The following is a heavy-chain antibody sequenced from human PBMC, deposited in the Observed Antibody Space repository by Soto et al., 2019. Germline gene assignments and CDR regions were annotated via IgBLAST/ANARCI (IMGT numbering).Heavy chain of an antibody. Sequence: ASVKVSCKASGYIFSGYHMHWVRQAPGQGLEWMGWINPNSGGTKYAQKFQGRVTMTRDTSISTAYMELSSLRSDDTAVYYCAREELPIYYCGMDVSGQGTTVTVSS. CDR1: GYIFSGYH. J-gene: IGHJ6*02. CDR2: INPNSGGT. V-gene: IGHV1-2*02. D-gene: IGHD1-7*01. CDR3: AREELPIYYCGMDV.